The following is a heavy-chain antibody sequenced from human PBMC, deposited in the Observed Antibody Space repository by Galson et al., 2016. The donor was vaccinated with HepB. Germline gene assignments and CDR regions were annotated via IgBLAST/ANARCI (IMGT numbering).Heavy chain of an antibody. CDR2: INTNTGNP. V-gene: IGHV7-4-1*02. CDR1: GYTFTTYA. CDR3: ARDLIGGFDY. Sequence: VSCKASGYTFTTYAINWVQQAPGQGPEWMGWINTNTGNPTYAQGFTGRFVFSLDTSVSTAYLQISSLKAEDTAVYYCARDLIGGFDYWGQGTLVTVSS. D-gene: IGHD3-10*01. J-gene: IGHJ4*02.